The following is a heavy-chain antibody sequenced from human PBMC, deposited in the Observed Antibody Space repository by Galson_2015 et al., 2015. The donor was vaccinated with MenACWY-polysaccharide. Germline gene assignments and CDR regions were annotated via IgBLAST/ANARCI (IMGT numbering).Heavy chain of an antibody. D-gene: IGHD2-2*02. CDR2: ISYDGSNK. CDR1: GFTFSSYG. J-gene: IGHJ4*02. CDR3: AKDLGYCSSTSCYSRY. Sequence: SLRLSCAASGFTFSSYGMHWVRQAPGKGLEWVAVISYDGSNKYYADSVKGRFTISRDNSKNTLYLQMNSLRAEDTAVYYCAKDLGYCSSTSCYSRYWGQGTLVTVSS. V-gene: IGHV3-30*18.